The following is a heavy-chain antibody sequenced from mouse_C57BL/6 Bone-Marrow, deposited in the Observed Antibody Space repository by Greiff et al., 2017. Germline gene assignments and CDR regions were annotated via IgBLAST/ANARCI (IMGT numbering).Heavy chain of an antibody. V-gene: IGHV1-81*01. CDR1: GYTFTSYG. Sequence: VQLQQSGAELARPGASVKLSCKASGYTFTSYGISWVKQRTGQGLEWIGEIYPRSGNTYYNEKFKGKATLTADKSSSTAYMELRSLTCEDSAVYFCARRSYYYGSSLYYYAMDYWGQGTSVTVSS. D-gene: IGHD1-1*01. CDR2: IYPRSGNT. J-gene: IGHJ4*01. CDR3: ARRSYYYGSSLYYYAMDY.